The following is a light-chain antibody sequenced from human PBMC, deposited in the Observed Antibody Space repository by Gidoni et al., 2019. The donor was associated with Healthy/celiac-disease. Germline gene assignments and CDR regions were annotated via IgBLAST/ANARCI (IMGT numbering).Light chain of an antibody. CDR3: QSYDSSLSGSRVV. V-gene: IGLV1-40*01. J-gene: IGLJ2*01. Sequence: QSVLTQPPSVSGAPGQRVTISCTGSSSNIGPGYDVHWYQQLPGTAPKLLISGNSNRPAGVPDRFSGSKSGASASLAIAGLQAEDEADYYCQSYDSSLSGSRVVFGGGTKLTVL. CDR1: SSNIGPGYD. CDR2: GNS.